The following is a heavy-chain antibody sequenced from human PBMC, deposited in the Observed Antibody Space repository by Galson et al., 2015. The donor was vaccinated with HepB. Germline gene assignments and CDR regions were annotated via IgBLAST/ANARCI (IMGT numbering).Heavy chain of an antibody. J-gene: IGHJ4*02. Sequence: SLRLSCAASGFTFINYDMHWVRQAPGKGLEWVAAISYDGSNKYYEDSVKGRFTISRDNSKNTLYLQMNSLRAEDTAVYYCAKDRRLRGYTYGSGYYFDYWGQGTLVTVSS. D-gene: IGHD5-18*01. CDR1: GFTFINYD. CDR2: ISYDGSNK. V-gene: IGHV3-30*18. CDR3: AKDRRLRGYTYGSGYYFDY.